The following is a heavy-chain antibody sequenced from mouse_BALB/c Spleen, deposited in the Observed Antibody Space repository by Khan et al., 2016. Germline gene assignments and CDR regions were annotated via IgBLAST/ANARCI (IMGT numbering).Heavy chain of an antibody. J-gene: IGHJ3*01. CDR3: VRPFGDCSAY. CDR1: GYTFSRYV. Sequence: VQLQQSGPELVKPGASVKMSCKASGYTFSRYVMHWVKQKPGQGLEWIGYIDPDNDGTKYNEKFKGKATLTSDKSSNTAYMDLSSLTSEDSAVYYCVRPFGDCSAYWGQGTLVTVSA. CDR2: IDPDNDGT. V-gene: IGHV1S136*01.